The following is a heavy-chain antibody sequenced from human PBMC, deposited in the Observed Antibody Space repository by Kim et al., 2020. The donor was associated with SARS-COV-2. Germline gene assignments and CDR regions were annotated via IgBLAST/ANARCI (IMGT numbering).Heavy chain of an antibody. CDR3: ATGSYFSAFDI. J-gene: IGHJ3*02. CDR1: GFTFSSYW. Sequence: GGSLRLSCAASGFTFSSYWMHWVRQAPGKGLVWVSRINWDGSTTTYADSVKGRFTISRDNAKNTLYLQMNSLRAEDTAVYYCATGSYFSAFDIWCQGTMV. D-gene: IGHD1-26*01. CDR2: INWDGSTT. V-gene: IGHV3-74*01.